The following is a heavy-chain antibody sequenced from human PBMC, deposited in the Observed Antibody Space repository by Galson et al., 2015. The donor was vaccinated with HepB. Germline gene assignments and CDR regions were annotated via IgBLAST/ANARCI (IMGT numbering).Heavy chain of an antibody. D-gene: IGHD2-15*01. V-gene: IGHV3-21*01. CDR3: AQGGYCSGGSCYADFDY. CDR1: GFTFSSYS. Sequence: SLRLSCAASGFTFSSYSMNWVRQAPGKGLEWVSSISSSSSYIYYADSVKGRFTISRDNAKNSLYLQMNSLRAEDTAVYYCAQGGYCSGGSCYADFDYWGQGTLVTVSS. CDR2: ISSSSSYI. J-gene: IGHJ4*02.